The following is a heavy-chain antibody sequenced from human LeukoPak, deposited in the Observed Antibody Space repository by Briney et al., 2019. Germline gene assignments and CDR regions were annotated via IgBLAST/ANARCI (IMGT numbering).Heavy chain of an antibody. CDR2: IYHSGST. D-gene: IGHD3-3*01. V-gene: IGHV4-30-2*01. CDR3: ARAIDYDFWSGYYPRYFDY. Sequence: PSETLSLTCAVSGGSISSGGYSWSWIRQPPGKGLEWNGYIYHSGSTYYNPSLKSRVTISVDRSKNQFSLKLSSVTAADTAVYYCARAIDYDFWSGYYPRYFDYWGQGTLVTVSS. CDR1: GGSISSGGYS. J-gene: IGHJ4*02.